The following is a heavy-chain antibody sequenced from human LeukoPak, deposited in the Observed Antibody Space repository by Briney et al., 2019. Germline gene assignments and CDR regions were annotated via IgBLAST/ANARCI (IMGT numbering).Heavy chain of an antibody. D-gene: IGHD3-16*01. V-gene: IGHV3-30*03. J-gene: IGHJ4*02. CDR3: ARGNWAYYFDY. Sequence: PGRSLRLSCAASGFTFSSYGMHWVRQAPGKGLEWVAVISYDGSNKYYADSVKGRFTISRDNSKNTLYLQMNSLRAEDTAVYYCARGNWAYYFDYWGQGTLVTVSS. CDR2: ISYDGSNK. CDR1: GFTFSSYG.